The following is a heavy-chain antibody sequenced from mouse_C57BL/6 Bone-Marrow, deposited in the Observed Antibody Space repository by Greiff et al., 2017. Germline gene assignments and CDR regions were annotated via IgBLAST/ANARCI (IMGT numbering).Heavy chain of an antibody. CDR3: ARHSVATDFDY. CDR1: GFTFSDYY. V-gene: IGHV5-12*01. CDR2: ISNGGGST. Sequence: EVQLQESGGGLVQPGGSLKLSCAASGFTFSDYYMYWVRQTPEKRLEWVAYISNGGGSTYYPDTVKGRFTISRDNAKNTLYLQMSRLKSEDTAMYYCARHSVATDFDYWGQGTTLTVSS. J-gene: IGHJ2*01. D-gene: IGHD1-1*01.